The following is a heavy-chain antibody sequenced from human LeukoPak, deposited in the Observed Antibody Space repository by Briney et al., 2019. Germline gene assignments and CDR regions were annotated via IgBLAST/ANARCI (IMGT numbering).Heavy chain of an antibody. CDR3: AGRDSSGWSAEYLQH. CDR2: IYYSGST. D-gene: IGHD6-19*01. J-gene: IGHJ1*01. V-gene: IGHV4-59*01. Sequence: PSETLSLTCAVSGGSISSYYWSWIRQPPGKGLEWIGYIYYSGSTNYNPSLKSRVTISVDTSKNQFSLKLSSVTAADTAVYYCAGRDSSGWSAEYLQHWGQGTLVTVSS. CDR1: GGSISSYY.